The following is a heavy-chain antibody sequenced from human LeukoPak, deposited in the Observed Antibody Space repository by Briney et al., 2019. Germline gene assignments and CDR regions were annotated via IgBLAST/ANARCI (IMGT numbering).Heavy chain of an antibody. CDR1: GYIFTDYY. D-gene: IGHD3-3*01. Sequence: ASVKVSCKASGYIFTDYYIHSVRQAPGQGLEWMGWINPNSGGTNYAQKFQGRVTMTRDTSISTAYMELSRLRSDDTAVYYCAREARSPGDYWGQGTLVTVSS. CDR2: INPNSGGT. V-gene: IGHV1-2*02. CDR3: AREARSPGDY. J-gene: IGHJ4*02.